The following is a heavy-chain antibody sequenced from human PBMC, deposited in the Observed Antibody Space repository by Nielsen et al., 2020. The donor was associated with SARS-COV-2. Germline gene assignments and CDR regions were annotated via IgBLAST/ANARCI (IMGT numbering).Heavy chain of an antibody. V-gene: IGHV1-46*01. CDR3: ARDIIIGVGATIHYRFDY. J-gene: IGHJ4*02. CDR2: INPSGGST. D-gene: IGHD1-26*01. Sequence: ASVKVSCKASGYTFTSYYMHWVRQAPGQGLEWMGIINPSGGSTSYAQKFQGRVTITRDTSASTAYMELSSLRSEDTAVYYCARDIIIGVGATIHYRFDYWGQGTLVTVSS. CDR1: GYTFTSYY.